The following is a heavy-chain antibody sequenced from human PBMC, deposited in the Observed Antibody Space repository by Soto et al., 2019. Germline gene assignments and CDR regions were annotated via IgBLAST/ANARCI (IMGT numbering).Heavy chain of an antibody. CDR2: TYYRSKWYN. Sequence: SQTLSLTCAISGYSVSSNSAAWNWIIQSPSRGLEWLGRTYYRSKWYNDYAVSVKSRITINPDTSKNQFSLQLNSVTPEDTAVYYCARADWNYVSWFEPWGQGTLVNVSS. D-gene: IGHD1-7*01. J-gene: IGHJ5*02. V-gene: IGHV6-1*01. CDR1: GYSVSSNSAA. CDR3: ARADWNYVSWFEP.